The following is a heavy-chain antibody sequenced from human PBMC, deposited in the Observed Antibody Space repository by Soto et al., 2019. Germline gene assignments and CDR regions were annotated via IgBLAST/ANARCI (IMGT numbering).Heavy chain of an antibody. D-gene: IGHD4-17*01. CDR2: ITGSGGSA. V-gene: IGHV3-23*01. CDR3: AKLRSGSFDC. J-gene: IGHJ4*02. CDR1: GFTFSSYS. Sequence: GGSLRLSCAASGFTFSSYSMSWVRQAPGKGLEWVSTITGSGGSAYSADSVKGRFTISRDNSRNTLFLQMNSLRAEDTAVYYCAKLRSGSFDCWGQGTLVTVSS.